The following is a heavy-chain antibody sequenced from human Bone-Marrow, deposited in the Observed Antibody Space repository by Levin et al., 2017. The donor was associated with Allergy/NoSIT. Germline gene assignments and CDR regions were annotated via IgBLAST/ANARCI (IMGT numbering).Heavy chain of an antibody. Sequence: SQTPSLTCTVSGGSISSYYWSWIRPPTGKGLEWIGRIYISGNTNYNTSLKSRIAMSLDTSRNQVSLNLNSVTAADTAVYYCARDSGGNGYPDYWGQGTLVTVSS. CDR1: GGSISSYY. D-gene: IGHD3-22*01. CDR3: ARDSGGNGYPDY. J-gene: IGHJ4*02. CDR2: IYISGNT. V-gene: IGHV4-4*07.